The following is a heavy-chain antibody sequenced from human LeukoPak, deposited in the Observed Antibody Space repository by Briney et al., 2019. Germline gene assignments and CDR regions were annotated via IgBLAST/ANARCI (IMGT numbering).Heavy chain of an antibody. V-gene: IGHV4-61*02. J-gene: IGHJ4*02. CDR3: ASVGASHYGDWFFDY. CDR1: GGSSSSGSYY. D-gene: IGHD4-17*01. Sequence: PSETLSLTCTVSGGSSSSGSYYWSWIRQPAGKGLEWIGRIYTSGSTNYNPSLKSRVTISVDTSKNQFSLKLSSVAAADTAVYYCASVGASHYGDWFFDYWGQGTLVTVSS. CDR2: IYTSGST.